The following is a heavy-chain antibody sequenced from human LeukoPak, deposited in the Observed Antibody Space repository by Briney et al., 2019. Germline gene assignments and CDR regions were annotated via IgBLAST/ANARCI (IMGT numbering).Heavy chain of an antibody. V-gene: IGHV4-30-4*07. D-gene: IGHD4-17*01. CDR1: GGSISSGGYS. J-gene: IGHJ4*02. Sequence: SETLSLTCAVSGGSISSGGYSWSWIRQPPGKGLEWIGYIYYSGSTYYNPSLKSRVTISVDTSKNQFSLKLSSETAADTAVYYCARVRGAHVDYWGQGTLVTVSS. CDR2: IYYSGST. CDR3: ARVRGAHVDY.